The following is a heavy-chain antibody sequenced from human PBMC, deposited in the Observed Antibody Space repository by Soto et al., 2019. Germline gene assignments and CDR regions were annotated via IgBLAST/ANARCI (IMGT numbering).Heavy chain of an antibody. Sequence: GGSLRLSCAASGFTVSSNYMSWVRQAPGKGLEWVSVIYSGGSTYYADSVKGRFTISRDNSKNTLYLQMNSLRAEDTAVYYCERDYGYSYGLYYYYYGMDVWGQGTTVTVSS. CDR1: GFTVSSNY. V-gene: IGHV3-53*01. CDR3: ERDYGYSYGLYYYYYGMDV. D-gene: IGHD5-18*01. CDR2: IYSGGST. J-gene: IGHJ6*02.